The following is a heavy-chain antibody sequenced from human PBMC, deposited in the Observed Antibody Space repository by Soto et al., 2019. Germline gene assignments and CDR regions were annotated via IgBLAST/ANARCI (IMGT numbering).Heavy chain of an antibody. D-gene: IGHD3-10*01. Sequence: EVQLLESGGGLVQPGGSLRLSCAASGFTFNNYAMTWVRQAPGKGLEWVSAISGGGDTTSYADSVKGRFTVPRDGSKNTLYLQMRSMRAEDTALDYCAKGRGGSRSLTPRVDFWGQGTLVTVSS. CDR2: ISGGGDTT. V-gene: IGHV3-23*01. CDR3: AKGRGGSRSLTPRVDF. CDR1: GFTFNNYA. J-gene: IGHJ4*02.